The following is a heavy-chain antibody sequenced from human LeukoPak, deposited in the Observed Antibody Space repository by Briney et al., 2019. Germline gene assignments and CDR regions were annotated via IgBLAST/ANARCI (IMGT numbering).Heavy chain of an antibody. CDR3: AREVRADNIAAAVRNAFDI. CDR2: IYYSGST. CDR1: SGSISSGGYY. J-gene: IGHJ3*02. V-gene: IGHV4-31*03. Sequence: SQTLSLTCTVSSGSISSGGYYWSWVRQHPGKGLEWIGYIYYSGSTYHNPSLKSRVTISVDTSKNQFSLKLSSVTAADTAVYYCAREVRADNIAAAVRNAFDIWGQGTMVTVSS. D-gene: IGHD6-13*01.